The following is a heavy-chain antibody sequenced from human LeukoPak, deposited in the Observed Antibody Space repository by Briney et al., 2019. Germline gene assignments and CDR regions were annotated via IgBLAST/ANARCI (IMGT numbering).Heavy chain of an antibody. CDR1: GFTISDYW. V-gene: IGHV3-7*01. Sequence: GGSLRLSCAASGFTISDYWMSWVRQAPGKGLEWVANIKEDGSEKNYVDSAKGRFTISRDNAKNSVYLQMNNLRAEDTAVYYCAREGAGGFDYGGQGTLVTVSS. CDR2: IKEDGSEK. CDR3: AREGAGGFDY. J-gene: IGHJ4*02. D-gene: IGHD3-10*01.